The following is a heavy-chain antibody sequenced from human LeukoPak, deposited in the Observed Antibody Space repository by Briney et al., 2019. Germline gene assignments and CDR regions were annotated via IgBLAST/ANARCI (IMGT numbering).Heavy chain of an antibody. V-gene: IGHV1-18*01. Sequence: ASVKVSCKASGYTFTNNSITWVRQAPGQGLEWMGWISGYQGSIKYAQNFQGRVTMTIDTSTRPAYMDLRSLRSDDTAIYFCARSDLGTITVGPFNYWGQGTLVAVSS. J-gene: IGHJ4*02. D-gene: IGHD5-24*01. CDR3: ARSDLGTITVGPFNY. CDR1: GYTFTNNS. CDR2: ISGYQGSI.